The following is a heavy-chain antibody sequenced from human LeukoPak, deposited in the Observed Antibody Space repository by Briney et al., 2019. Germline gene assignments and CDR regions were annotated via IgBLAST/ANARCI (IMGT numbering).Heavy chain of an antibody. V-gene: IGHV1-18*01. J-gene: IGHJ4*02. Sequence: ASVNVSCNASGYTFTIYGISWVRQAPGQGLERMWCITAYNGNTNYAQKLQGRVTMTTDTSTSTAYMELRSLRSDDTAVYYCARTAGIWSGPGYGDYWGQGTLVTVSS. CDR3: ARTAGIWSGPGYGDY. D-gene: IGHD3-3*01. CDR2: ITAYNGNT. CDR1: GYTFTIYG.